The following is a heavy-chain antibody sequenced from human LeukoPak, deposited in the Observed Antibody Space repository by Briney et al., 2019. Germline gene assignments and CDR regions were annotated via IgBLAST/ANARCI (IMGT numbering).Heavy chain of an antibody. V-gene: IGHV1-2*02. CDR1: GYIFTDYY. J-gene: IGHJ4*02. CDR3: ARDMAESSGYHPSDY. CDR2: INPNSGGT. D-gene: IGHD3-22*01. Sequence: GASVKVSCTASGYIFTDYYMHWVRQAPGQGLEWMGWINPNSGGTNYAQKFQGRVTMTTDTSTSTAYMELRSLRSDDTAVYYCARDMAESSGYHPSDYWGQGTLVTVSS.